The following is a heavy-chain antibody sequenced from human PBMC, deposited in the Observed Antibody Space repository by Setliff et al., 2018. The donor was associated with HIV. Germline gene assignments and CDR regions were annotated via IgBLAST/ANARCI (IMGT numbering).Heavy chain of an antibody. CDR3: ARDLRDGFEEWFSTLDDGMDV. J-gene: IGHJ6*02. CDR1: GYTFTGYY. CDR2: INPNSGGT. Sequence: ASVKVSCKASGYTFTGYYMHWVRQAPGQGLEWMGWINPNSGGTNYAQEFQGRVTMTRDTSISTAYMELSRLRSDDTAVYYCARDLRDGFEEWFSTLDDGMDVWGQGTTVTVSS. D-gene: IGHD3-3*01. V-gene: IGHV1-2*02.